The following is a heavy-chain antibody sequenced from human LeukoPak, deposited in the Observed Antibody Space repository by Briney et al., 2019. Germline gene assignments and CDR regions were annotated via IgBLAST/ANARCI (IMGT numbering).Heavy chain of an antibody. V-gene: IGHV3-21*01. CDR3: ARESFAARWD. CDR1: GFSFSSYN. J-gene: IGHJ4*02. D-gene: IGHD6-6*01. Sequence: PGGSLRLSCEASGFSFSSYNMDWVRQTPGKGLEWISSITTSSTYTFYADSVKGRFTISRDNARNSLYLQMNSLTAEDTAVYYCARESFAARWDWGQGTLVTVSS. CDR2: ITTSSTYT.